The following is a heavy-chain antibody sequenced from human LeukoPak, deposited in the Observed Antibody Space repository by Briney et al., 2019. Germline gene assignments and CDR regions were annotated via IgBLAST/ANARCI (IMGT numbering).Heavy chain of an antibody. CDR1: GGSISSSPYY. CDR3: ARDFLGAGTVGATSGY. D-gene: IGHD1-26*01. V-gene: IGHV4-39*02. CDR2: IYYSGNT. J-gene: IGHJ4*02. Sequence: SETLSLTCTVSGGSISSSPYYWGWVRQPPGKGLEWIGSIYYSGNTYYNPSLKSRVTISVDTSKNQFSLKVNSVTAADTAVYYCARDFLGAGTVGATSGYWGRGTLVTVSS.